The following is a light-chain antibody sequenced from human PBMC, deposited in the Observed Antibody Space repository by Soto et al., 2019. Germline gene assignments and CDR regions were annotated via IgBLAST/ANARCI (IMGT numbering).Light chain of an antibody. J-gene: IGKJ4*01. CDR2: DAS. Sequence: DIQMTQSPSTLSASVGDRVTITCQASQDISKYLNWYQQRPGKAPNLLIYDASSLEAGVPSRFTGSGSGTDFTFTISSLQPEDIATYYCQQYDNPPVTFGGGTKVEIK. V-gene: IGKV1-33*01. CDR3: QQYDNPPVT. CDR1: QDISKY.